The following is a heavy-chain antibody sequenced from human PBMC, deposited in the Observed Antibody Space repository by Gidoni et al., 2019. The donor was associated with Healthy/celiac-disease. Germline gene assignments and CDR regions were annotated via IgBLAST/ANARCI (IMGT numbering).Heavy chain of an antibody. V-gene: IGHV4-34*01. CDR2: INNSGST. J-gene: IGHJ3*02. CDR3: ARTEVVPAASFDI. CDR1: GGSFSGYY. Sequence: QVQLQQWGAGLLKPSETLSLTCAVYGGSFSGYYWSWIRQPPGTGMEWIGEINNSGSTNYNPSLKSRVTISVDTSKNQFSLKLSSVTAADTAVYYCARTEVVPAASFDIWGQGTMVTVSS. D-gene: IGHD2-2*01.